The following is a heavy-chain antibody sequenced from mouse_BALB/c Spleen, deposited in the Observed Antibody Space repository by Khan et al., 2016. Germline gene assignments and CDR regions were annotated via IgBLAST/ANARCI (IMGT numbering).Heavy chain of an antibody. Sequence: VKLKPSFSSLFLSFSSVKVSFTASFFNIKDYYMHWVKQRPEQGLEWIGWIDPENGDTESAPKFQGKATMTADTSSNTVYLQLNSLTSEDSAVYYCNEMRLRRDWYFDVWGAGTTVTVSS. CDR1: FFNIKDYY. V-gene: IGHV14-4*02. D-gene: IGHD2-2*01. CDR2: IDPENGDT. CDR3: NEMRLRRDWYFDV. J-gene: IGHJ1*01.